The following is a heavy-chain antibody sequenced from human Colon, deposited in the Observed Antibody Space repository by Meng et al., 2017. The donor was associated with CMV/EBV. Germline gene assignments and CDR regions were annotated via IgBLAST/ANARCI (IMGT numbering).Heavy chain of an antibody. CDR3: ALRGLAAGTFQH. CDR2: VCYNGIT. V-gene: IGHV4-59*01. D-gene: IGHD6-13*01. Sequence: QWQLQYAGPGFVRPSGTLSPTCAVSGGSMSSNCWSWIRQPPGKGLEWIGYVCYNGITDYNPSLKSRVTISGETSKNQFSLQVSSVTAADTAMYYCALRGLAAGTFQHWGQGALVTVSS. J-gene: IGHJ1*01. CDR1: GGSMSSNC.